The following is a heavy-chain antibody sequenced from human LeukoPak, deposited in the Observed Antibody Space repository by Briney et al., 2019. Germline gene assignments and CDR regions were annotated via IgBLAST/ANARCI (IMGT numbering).Heavy chain of an antibody. D-gene: IGHD3-10*01. CDR1: GFTFSSYW. J-gene: IGHJ4*02. CDR2: IKQDGSEK. Sequence: GGSLRLSCEPSGFTFSSYWMSWVRQAPGKGLERVANIKQDGSEKYYVDSVKGRFTISRDNAKNSLYLQMNSLRAEDTAVYYCAREDLLWFGETNFDYWGQGTLVTVSS. V-gene: IGHV3-7*01. CDR3: AREDLLWFGETNFDY.